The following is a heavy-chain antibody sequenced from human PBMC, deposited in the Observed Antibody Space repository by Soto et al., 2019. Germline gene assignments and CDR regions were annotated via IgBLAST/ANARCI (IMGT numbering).Heavy chain of an antibody. CDR1: GYSFTRYW. J-gene: IGHJ6*02. CDR3: ARFVCFSRTCNRAMDV. Sequence: GESLKISCEGSGYSFTRYWITWVRQMPGKGLEWMGRVDPSDSYTNYSPSFQGHVSISVDKSISTAYLHWSSLKASDTAMYYCARFVCFSRTCNRAMDVWGQGTSVTVSS. CDR2: VDPSDSYT. D-gene: IGHD2-2*01. V-gene: IGHV5-10-1*01.